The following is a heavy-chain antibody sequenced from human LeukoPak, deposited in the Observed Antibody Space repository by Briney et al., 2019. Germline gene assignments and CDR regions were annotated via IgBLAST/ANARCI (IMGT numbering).Heavy chain of an antibody. CDR1: GGSISSSSYY. D-gene: IGHD3-3*01. Sequence: PSETLSLTCTVSGGSISSSSYYWGWIRQPPGKGLEWIGSIYYSGSTYYNPSLKSRVTISVDTSKNQFSLKLSSVTAADTAVYYCASSARRFLEWLPFDYWGQGTLVTVSS. CDR3: ASSARRFLEWLPFDY. CDR2: IYYSGST. J-gene: IGHJ4*02. V-gene: IGHV4-39*01.